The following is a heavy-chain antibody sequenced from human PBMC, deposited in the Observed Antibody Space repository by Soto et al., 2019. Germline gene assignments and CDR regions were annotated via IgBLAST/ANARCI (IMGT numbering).Heavy chain of an antibody. CDR2: ISYEARNK. CDR3: ATDPRVPTPSNYYFDY. J-gene: IGHJ4*02. Sequence: GGSLRLSCAASGFTFSNYGMQWVRQAPGKGLEWVAVISYEARNKYYADSVKGRFTISRDNSKNTLYLQMNSLRAEDTAVYYCATDPRVPTPSNYYFDYWGQGTLVTVS. D-gene: IGHD2-15*01. CDR1: GFTFSNYG. V-gene: IGHV3-30*03.